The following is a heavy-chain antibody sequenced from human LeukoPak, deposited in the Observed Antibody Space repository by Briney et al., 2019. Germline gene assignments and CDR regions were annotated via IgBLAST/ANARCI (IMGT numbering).Heavy chain of an antibody. Sequence: PSKTLSLTCTVSGGSISSSSYYWGWIRQPPGKGLEWIGSIYYSGSTYYNPSLKSRVTISVDTSKNQFSLKLSSVTAADTAVYYCARVDYYDSSGYYYGYYYYYMDVWGKGTTVTVSS. J-gene: IGHJ6*03. V-gene: IGHV4-39*07. CDR2: IYYSGST. CDR1: GGSISSSSYY. D-gene: IGHD3-22*01. CDR3: ARVDYYDSSGYYYGYYYYYMDV.